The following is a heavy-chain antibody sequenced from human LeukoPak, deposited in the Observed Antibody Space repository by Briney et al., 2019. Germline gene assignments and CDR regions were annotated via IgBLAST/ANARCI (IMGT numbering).Heavy chain of an antibody. J-gene: IGHJ6*02. Sequence: SETLSLTCAVSGGSISSSNWWSWVRQPPGKGLEWIGEIYHSGSTNYNPSLKSRVTISVDKSKNQFSLKLSSVTAADTAVYYCARDERPSGYYYYYYGMDVWGQGTTVTVSS. D-gene: IGHD2-15*01. CDR2: IYHSGST. CDR1: GGSISSSNW. CDR3: ARDERPSGYYYYYYGMDV. V-gene: IGHV4-4*02.